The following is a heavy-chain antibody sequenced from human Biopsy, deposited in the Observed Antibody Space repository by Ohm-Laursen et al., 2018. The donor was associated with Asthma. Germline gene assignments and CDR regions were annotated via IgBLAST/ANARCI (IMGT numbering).Heavy chain of an antibody. D-gene: IGHD3-10*01. CDR1: GYTFNSAG. CDR2: ISVYNGNT. V-gene: IGHV1-18*01. Sequence: SVKVSCKTSGYTFNSAGITWVRQAPGQGPEWMGWISVYNGNTKVAQKLQDRVTMITDTSTSTAYMGLRSLRSDDTAVYFCARAVDYSHYYGIDVWGQGTTVTVS. CDR3: ARAVDYSHYYGIDV. J-gene: IGHJ6*02.